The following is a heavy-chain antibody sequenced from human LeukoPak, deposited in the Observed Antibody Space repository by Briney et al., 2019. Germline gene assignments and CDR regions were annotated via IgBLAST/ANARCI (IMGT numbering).Heavy chain of an antibody. V-gene: IGHV4-30-2*01. Sequence: PSETLSLTCAVSGGSISSGGYSWSWIRQPPGKGLEGFGYIYHSRSTYYNPSLKSRVTISVDRSKNQFSLKLSSVTAADTAVYYCARGTGAYGLWGISLDYWGQGTLVTVSS. D-gene: IGHD4-17*01. CDR1: GGSISSGGYS. CDR2: IYHSRST. J-gene: IGHJ4*02. CDR3: ARGTGAYGLWGISLDY.